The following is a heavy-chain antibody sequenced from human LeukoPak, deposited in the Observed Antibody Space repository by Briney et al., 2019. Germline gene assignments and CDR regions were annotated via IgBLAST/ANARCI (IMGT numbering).Heavy chain of an antibody. J-gene: IGHJ4*02. CDR3: ARVPYSSSWPSYFDY. V-gene: IGHV1-46*01. Sequence: ASVKVSCKASGYTFTSYYMHWVRQAPGQGLEWMGVINPSGGSTSYAQKFQGRVTMTRDTSTSTVYMELSSLRSEDTAVYYCARVPYSSSWPSYFDYWGQGTLVTVSS. CDR1: GYTFTSYY. CDR2: INPSGGST. D-gene: IGHD6-13*01.